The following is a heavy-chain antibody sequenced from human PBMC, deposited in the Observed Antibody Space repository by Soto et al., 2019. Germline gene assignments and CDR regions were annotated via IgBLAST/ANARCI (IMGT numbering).Heavy chain of an antibody. V-gene: IGHV3-23*01. CDR1: GFTFTSYA. CDR2: ISGSGSNT. D-gene: IGHD1-26*01. CDR3: ARDRATFDY. Sequence: GSLRLSCAASGFTFTSYAMSWVRLTPGKGLEWVSAISGSGSNTFYADSVRGRFTISRDNSKNTVFPQMNNLRAEDTAVYFCARDRATFDYWGQGTRVTVSS. J-gene: IGHJ4*02.